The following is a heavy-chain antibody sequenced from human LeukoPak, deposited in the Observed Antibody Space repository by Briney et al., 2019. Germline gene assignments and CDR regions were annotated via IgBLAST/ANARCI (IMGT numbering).Heavy chain of an antibody. CDR3: AREDSSGSGAFDI. Sequence: GGSLRLPCAASGFTFSSYAMHWVRQAPGKGLEWVAVISYDGSNKYYADSVKGRFTISRDNSKNTLYLQMNSLRAEDTAVYYCAREDSSGSGAFDIWGQGTMVTVSS. J-gene: IGHJ3*02. CDR2: ISYDGSNK. CDR1: GFTFSSYA. D-gene: IGHD3-22*01. V-gene: IGHV3-30-3*01.